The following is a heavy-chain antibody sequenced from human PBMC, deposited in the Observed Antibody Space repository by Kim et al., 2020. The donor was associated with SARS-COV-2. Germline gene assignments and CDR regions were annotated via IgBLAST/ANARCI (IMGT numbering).Heavy chain of an antibody. CDR1: GYTFTSYD. Sequence: ASVKVSCKASGYTFTSYDINWVRQATGQGLEWMGWMNPNSGNTGYAQKFQGRVTMTRNTSISTAYMELSSLRSEDTAVYYCARGLDYYDSSGYFWDDYWGQGTLVTVSS. V-gene: IGHV1-8*01. CDR3: ARGLDYYDSSGYFWDDY. CDR2: MNPNSGNT. D-gene: IGHD3-22*01. J-gene: IGHJ4*02.